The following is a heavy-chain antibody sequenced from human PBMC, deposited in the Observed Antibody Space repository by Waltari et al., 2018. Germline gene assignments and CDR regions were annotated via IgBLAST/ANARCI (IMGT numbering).Heavy chain of an antibody. D-gene: IGHD2-21*02. CDR3: ARVGAYCGGDCYSPPDY. CDR1: GYTFTSYG. Sequence: QVQLVQSGAEVKKPGASVKVSCKASGYTFTSYGTSWVRKAPGQGLEWMGWISAYNGNTNYAQKLQGRVTMTTDTSTSTAYMELRSLRSDDTAVYYCARVGAYCGGDCYSPPDYWGQGTLVTVSS. CDR2: ISAYNGNT. J-gene: IGHJ4*02. V-gene: IGHV1-18*04.